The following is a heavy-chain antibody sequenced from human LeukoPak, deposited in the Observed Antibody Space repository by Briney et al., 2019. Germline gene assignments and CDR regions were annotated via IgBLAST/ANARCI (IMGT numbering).Heavy chain of an antibody. V-gene: IGHV3-23*01. D-gene: IGHD3-10*01. CDR3: AKDGDYGSGNDFDY. Sequence: TGGSLRLSCAASGFTFSSYAMSWVRQAPGEGLEWVSAISGSGGSTYYADSVKGRFTISRDNSKNTLYLQMNSLRAEDTAVYYCAKDGDYGSGNDFDYWGQGTLVTVSS. J-gene: IGHJ4*02. CDR2: ISGSGGST. CDR1: GFTFSSYA.